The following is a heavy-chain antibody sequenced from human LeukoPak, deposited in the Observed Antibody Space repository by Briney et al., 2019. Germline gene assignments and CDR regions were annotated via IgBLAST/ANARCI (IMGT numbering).Heavy chain of an antibody. D-gene: IGHD2-15*01. CDR2: ISYDGSNK. CDR3: AKDIEASI. CDR1: GFTFKNYG. Sequence: AGGSLRLSCAASGFTFKNYGMHWVRQAPGKGLDWVAVISYDGSNKYSADSVKGRFTISRDNSKNMMYLQMNSLRAEDTAVYYCAKDIEASIWGQGTLVTVSS. V-gene: IGHV3-30*18. J-gene: IGHJ4*02.